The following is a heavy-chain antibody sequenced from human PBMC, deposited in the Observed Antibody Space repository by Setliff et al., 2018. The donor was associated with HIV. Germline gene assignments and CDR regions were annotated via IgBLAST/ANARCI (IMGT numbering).Heavy chain of an antibody. CDR3: ARAGYSSGWYSA. CDR1: GYTFTTYA. J-gene: IGHJ5*02. Sequence: ASVKVSCKASGYTFTTYAMHWVRQAPGQRPEWMGWINTGNGNTKYSQKFQDRVTITRDTSADTVYMELSSLRSEDTAVYYCARAGYSSGWYSAWGQGTLVTAPQ. CDR2: INTGNGNT. V-gene: IGHV1-3*04. D-gene: IGHD6-19*01.